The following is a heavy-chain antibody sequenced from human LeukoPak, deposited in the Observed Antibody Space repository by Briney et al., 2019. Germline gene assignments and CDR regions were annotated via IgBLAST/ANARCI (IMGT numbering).Heavy chain of an antibody. D-gene: IGHD2-21*02. CDR2: IYSGGST. J-gene: IGHJ4*02. CDR1: GLTVSSNY. CDR3: ARDGGNPYCGGDCYGLY. V-gene: IGHV3-66*01. Sequence: GGSLRLSCAASGLTVSSNYMSCVRQAPGKGLEWVSVIYSGGSTYYADSVKGRFTISRDNSKNTLYLQMNSLRAEDTAVYYCARDGGNPYCGGDCYGLYWGQGTLVTVSS.